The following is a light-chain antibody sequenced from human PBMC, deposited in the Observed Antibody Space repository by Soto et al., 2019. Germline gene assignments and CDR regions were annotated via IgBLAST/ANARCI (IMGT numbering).Light chain of an antibody. Sequence: PGERATLSCRTSQSVSASQLAWYQQKPGQAPRLLIYDASNRATGVPARFSGSGSGTDFTLTISSLQPDDFATYYCQQYNDYWTFGQGTKVDIK. CDR1: QSVSASQ. CDR3: QQYNDYWT. CDR2: DAS. V-gene: IGKV3D-7*01. J-gene: IGKJ1*01.